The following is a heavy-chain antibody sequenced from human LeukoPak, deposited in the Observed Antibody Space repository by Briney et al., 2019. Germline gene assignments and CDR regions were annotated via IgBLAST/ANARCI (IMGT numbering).Heavy chain of an antibody. V-gene: IGHV3-64D*09. CDR3: VKDVGRWLHNLEAPSDY. D-gene: IGHD5-24*01. CDR2: ISSNGGST. J-gene: IGHJ4*02. CDR1: GFTFSSYA. Sequence: GGSLRLSCAASGFTFSSYAMHWVRQAPGKGLEYVSAISSNGGSTYYADSVKGRFTISRDNSKNTLYLQMSSLRAEDTAVYCCVKDVGRWLHNLEAPSDYWGQGTLVTVSS.